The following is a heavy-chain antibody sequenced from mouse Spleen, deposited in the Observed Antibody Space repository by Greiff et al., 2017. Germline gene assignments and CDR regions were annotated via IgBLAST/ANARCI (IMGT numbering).Heavy chain of an antibody. J-gene: IGHJ2*01. V-gene: IGHV7-3*01. D-gene: IGHD1-1*02. CDR1: GFTFTDYY. CDR2: IRNKANGYTT. Sequence: EVQGVESGGGLVQPGGSLSLSCAASGFTFTDYYMSWVRQPPGKALEWLGFIRNKANGYTTEYSASVKGRFTISRDSSQSILYLQMNALRAEDSATYYCARYCGNYLDYWGQGTTLTVSS. CDR3: ARYCGNYLDY.